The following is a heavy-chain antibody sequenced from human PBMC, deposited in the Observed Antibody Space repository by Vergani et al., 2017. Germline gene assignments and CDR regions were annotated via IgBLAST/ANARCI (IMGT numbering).Heavy chain of an antibody. D-gene: IGHD2-2*01. CDR2: ISGSGGST. CDR3: AKDIVVVPAATDAFDI. V-gene: IGHV3-23*01. J-gene: IGHJ3*02. CDR1: GFTFSSYA. Sequence: EVQLLQSEGAVVQPGGSLRLSCAASGFTFSSYAMSWVRQAPGKGLEWVSAISGSGGSTYYADSVKGRFTISRDNSKNTLYLQMNSLRAEDTAVYYCAKDIVVVPAATDAFDIWGQGTMVTVSS.